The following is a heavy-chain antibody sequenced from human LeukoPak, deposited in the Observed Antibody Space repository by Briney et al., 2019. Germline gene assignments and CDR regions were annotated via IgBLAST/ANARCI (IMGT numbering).Heavy chain of an antibody. V-gene: IGHV1-18*04. CDR1: GYTFTGYY. CDR2: ISGYNGNT. J-gene: IGHJ4*02. CDR3: ARVAEDCSSTRCYAGVDY. D-gene: IGHD2-2*01. Sequence: ASVKVSCKASGYTFTGYYMHWVRQAPGQGLEWMGWISGYNGNTNYAQILQGRVTMTTDVSTSTAYMELRSLRSDDTAVYYCARVAEDCSSTRCYAGVDYWGQGTLVTVSP.